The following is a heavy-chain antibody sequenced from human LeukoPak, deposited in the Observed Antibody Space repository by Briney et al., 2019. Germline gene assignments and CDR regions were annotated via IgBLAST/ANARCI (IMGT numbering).Heavy chain of an antibody. J-gene: IGHJ4*02. D-gene: IGHD5-24*01. Sequence: GESLKISCKGSGYSFTSYWIGWVRQMPGKRLERMGIIYPGDSDTRYSPSFQGQVTISADKSISTAYLQWSSLKASDAAMYYCARHDVEMATPDYWGQGTLVTVSS. CDR3: ARHDVEMATPDY. V-gene: IGHV5-51*01. CDR2: IYPGDSDT. CDR1: GYSFTSYW.